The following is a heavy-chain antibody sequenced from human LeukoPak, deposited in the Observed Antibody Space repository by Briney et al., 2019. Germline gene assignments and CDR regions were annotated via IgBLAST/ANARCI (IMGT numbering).Heavy chain of an antibody. V-gene: IGHV3-74*01. J-gene: IGHJ3*01. CDR2: INSDGSST. D-gene: IGHD4-23*01. CDR1: GFTFSSYW. Sequence: GGSLRLSCAASGFTFSSYWMHWVRQAPGKGLVWVSRINSDGSSTNYAGSVKGRFTISRDNAKNSLYLQMNSLRAEDTAVYYCARHDYHSNSDAFDVWGQGTMVTVSS. CDR3: ARHDYHSNSDAFDV.